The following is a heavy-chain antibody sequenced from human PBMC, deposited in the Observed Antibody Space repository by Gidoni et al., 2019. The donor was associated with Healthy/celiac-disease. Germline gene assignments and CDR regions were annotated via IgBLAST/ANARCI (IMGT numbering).Heavy chain of an antibody. Sequence: EVQLVETGGGLIQPGGSLRLSCAASGFTVSSNYMSWVRQAPGKGLEWVSVIYSGGSTYYADSVKGRFTNSRDNYKNTLYLQMNSLRAEDTAVYYCAGANTAMARGGAFDIWGQGTMVTVSS. CDR2: IYSGGST. D-gene: IGHD5-18*01. V-gene: IGHV3-53*02. CDR1: GFTVSSNY. J-gene: IGHJ3*02. CDR3: AGANTAMARGGAFDI.